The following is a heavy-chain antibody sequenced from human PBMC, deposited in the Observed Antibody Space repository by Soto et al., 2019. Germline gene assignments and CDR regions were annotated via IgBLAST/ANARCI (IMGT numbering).Heavy chain of an antibody. Sequence: EVQLLESGGGLVQPGGSLRLSCAASGFTFSSXXRXAPGXGXEWVSAISGSGGSTYYADSVKGRFTISRDNSKNTLYLQMNSLRAEXTXXXXXXXXXXXXXXXXXXXXXXDPXGXGTXVTVSS. CDR3: XXXXXXXXXXXXXXXXXDP. V-gene: IGHV3-23*01. J-gene: IGHJ5*02. CDR2: ISGSGGST. CDR1: GFTFSSXX.